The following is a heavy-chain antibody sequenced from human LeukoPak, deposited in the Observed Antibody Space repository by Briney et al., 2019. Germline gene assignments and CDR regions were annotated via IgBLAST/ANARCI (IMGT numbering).Heavy chain of an antibody. CDR3: ASTRGGYCSSTSCYRLGY. CDR2: IYYSGST. D-gene: IGHD2-2*02. V-gene: IGHV4-39*01. Sequence: SETLSLTCTVSGGSISSSYYWGWIRQPPGKGLEWIGSIYYSGSTYYNPSLKSRVTISVDTSKNQFSLKLSSVTAADTAVYYCASTRGGYCSSTSCYRLGYWGQGTLVTVSS. CDR1: GGSISSSYY. J-gene: IGHJ4*02.